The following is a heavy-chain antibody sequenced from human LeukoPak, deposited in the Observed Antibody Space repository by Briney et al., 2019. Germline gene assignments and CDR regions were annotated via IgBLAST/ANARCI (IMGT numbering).Heavy chain of an antibody. CDR3: ARGSDSSSPPYYYMDV. D-gene: IGHD6-13*01. V-gene: IGHV3-11*04. Sequence: NPGGSLRLSCAASGFTFSDYYMSCIRQAPGKGLEWVSYISSSGSTIYYADSVKGRFTISRDNAKNSLYLQMNSLRAEDTAVYYCARGSDSSSPPYYYMDVWGKGTTVTVSS. CDR2: ISSSGSTI. CDR1: GFTFSDYY. J-gene: IGHJ6*03.